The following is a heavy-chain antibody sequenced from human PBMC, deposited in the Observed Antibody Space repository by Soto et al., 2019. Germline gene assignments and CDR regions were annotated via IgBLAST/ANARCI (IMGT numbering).Heavy chain of an antibody. V-gene: IGHV5-51*01. CDR2: IYPGDSDT. J-gene: IGHJ4*02. D-gene: IGHD3-22*01. CDR3: ARQADHYDRNSFGY. Sequence: ESLKLSCQGSGYRFTSYWIGWERHMPGKALEWMGVIYPGDSDTRFSPSFQGQVTISVDMSISTAYLQWSSLKASDTAMYYCARQADHYDRNSFGYWGQGTLVIVSS. CDR1: GYRFTSYW.